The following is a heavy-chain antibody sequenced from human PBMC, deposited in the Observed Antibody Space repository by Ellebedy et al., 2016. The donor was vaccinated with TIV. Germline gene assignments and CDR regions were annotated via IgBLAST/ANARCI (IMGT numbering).Heavy chain of an antibody. V-gene: IGHV4-39*01. D-gene: IGHD4-17*01. CDR2: IYYSGST. J-gene: IGHJ4*02. Sequence: GSLRLXCTVSGGSISSSSYFWGWIRQPPGKGLEWIGIIYYSGSTYYNPSLNSRVTISLDTSKNQVSLNLSSVTAADAAVYYCARPLRSTVTTSIYFDYWGQGALVTVSS. CDR3: ARPLRSTVTTSIYFDY. CDR1: GGSISSSSYF.